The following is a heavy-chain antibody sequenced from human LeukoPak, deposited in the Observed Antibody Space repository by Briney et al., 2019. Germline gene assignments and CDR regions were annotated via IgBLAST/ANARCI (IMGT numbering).Heavy chain of an antibody. CDR1: GFTFSKSW. D-gene: IGHD3-16*01. J-gene: IGHJ6*02. CDR3: ATYTHWVAGDV. CDR2: MNEDGSER. V-gene: IGHV3-7*01. Sequence: GGSLRLSCAASGFTFSKSWMSWVRQAPGKGLEWVANMNEDGSERDYVDSVKGRFTISRDNARKSLYLQMSSLRAEDTAVYYCATYTHWVAGDVWGQGTTVTVSS.